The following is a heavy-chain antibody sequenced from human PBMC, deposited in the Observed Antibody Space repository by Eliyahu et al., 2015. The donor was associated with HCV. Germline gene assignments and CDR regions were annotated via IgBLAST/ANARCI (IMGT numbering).Heavy chain of an antibody. D-gene: IGHD3-3*01. CDR3: ARGYDNYYYGMDV. CDR2: IYYSGST. J-gene: IGHJ6*02. Sequence: QVQLQESGPGLVXPSETLSXXCXVSXGXISSYYWSWIRQPPGKGLEWIGYIYYSGSTNYNPSLKSRVTISVDTSKNQFSLKLSSVTAADTAVYYCARGYDNYYYGMDVWGQGTTVTVSS. V-gene: IGHV4-59*01. CDR1: XGXISSYY.